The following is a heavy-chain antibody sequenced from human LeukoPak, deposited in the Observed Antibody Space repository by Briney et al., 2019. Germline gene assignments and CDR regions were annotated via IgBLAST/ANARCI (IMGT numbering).Heavy chain of an antibody. Sequence: GGSLKLSCAASGFTFSSYSMNWVRQAPGKGLEWVSSISSSSSYIYYADSVKGRFTISRDNAKNSLYLQMNSLRAEDTAVYYCAGTPIAYCGGDCGIDYWGQGTLVTVSS. J-gene: IGHJ4*02. CDR1: GFTFSSYS. CDR2: ISSSSSYI. CDR3: AGTPIAYCGGDCGIDY. V-gene: IGHV3-21*01. D-gene: IGHD2-21*02.